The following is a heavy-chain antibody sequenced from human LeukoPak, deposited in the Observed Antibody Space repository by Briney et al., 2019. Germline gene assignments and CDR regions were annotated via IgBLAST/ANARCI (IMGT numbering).Heavy chain of an antibody. CDR2: ISSSSGNI. J-gene: IGHJ6*04. D-gene: IGHD3-10*02. Sequence: PGGSLRLSSAASGFTFSSYGMSWVRQAPGKGLEWISYISSSSGNIYYADSVKGRFTISRDNAKNSLYLQMNSLRAEDTAVYYCAELGITMIGGVWGKGTTVTISS. CDR3: AELGITMIGGV. CDR1: GFTFSSYG. V-gene: IGHV3-48*01.